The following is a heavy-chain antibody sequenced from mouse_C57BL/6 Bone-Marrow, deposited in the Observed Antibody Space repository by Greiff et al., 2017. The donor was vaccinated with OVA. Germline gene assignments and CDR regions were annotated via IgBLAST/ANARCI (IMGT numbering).Heavy chain of an antibody. J-gene: IGHJ1*03. Sequence: QVQLQHSGAELMKPGASVKLSCKATGYTFTGYWIEWVKQRPGHGLEWIGEILPGSGSTNYNEKFKGKATFTADTSSNTAYMQLSSLTTEDSAIYYCASSPLYYYGSSYYWYFDVWGTGTTVTVSS. CDR1: GYTFTGYW. V-gene: IGHV1-9*01. D-gene: IGHD1-1*01. CDR2: ILPGSGST. CDR3: ASSPLYYYGSSYYWYFDV.